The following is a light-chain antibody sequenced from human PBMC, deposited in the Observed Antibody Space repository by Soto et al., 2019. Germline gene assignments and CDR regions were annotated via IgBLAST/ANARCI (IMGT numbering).Light chain of an antibody. CDR1: KREIWGYKY. V-gene: IGLV2-14*01. Sequence: LAPPASLSGSLWQSVPLSFSGNKREIWGYKYVSWYQQYPGKAPKLMIYHVTDRPSGVSNRFSGSKSGNTASLTISGLQAEDEADYYCCSYTTSNTFVFGTGTKVTVL. J-gene: IGLJ1*01. CDR3: CSYTTSNTFV. CDR2: HVT.